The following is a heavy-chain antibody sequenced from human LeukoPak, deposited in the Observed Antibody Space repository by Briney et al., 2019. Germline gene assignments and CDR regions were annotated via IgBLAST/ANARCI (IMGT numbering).Heavy chain of an antibody. CDR3: ARGDYYDSSGYNYYHYYMDV. Sequence: GGSLRLSCAASGFTFSSYSMNWVRQAPGKGLEWVSFISSSSSYIYYADSVKGRFTISRDNAKNSLYLQMNSLRAEDTAVYYCARGDYYDSSGYNYYHYYMDVWGKGTTVTVSS. D-gene: IGHD3-22*01. J-gene: IGHJ6*03. CDR2: ISSSSSYI. V-gene: IGHV3-21*01. CDR1: GFTFSSYS.